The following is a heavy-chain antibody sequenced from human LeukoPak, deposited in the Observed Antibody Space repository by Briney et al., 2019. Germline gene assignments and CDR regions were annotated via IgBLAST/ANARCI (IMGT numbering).Heavy chain of an antibody. Sequence: GASVKVSCKASGGTFSSYAISWVRQTPGQGLEWMGGIIPIFGTANYAQKFQGRVTITADESTSTAYMELSGLRSEDTAVYYCARERLAVAGTSPLDYWGQGTLVTVSS. CDR3: ARERLAVAGTSPLDY. V-gene: IGHV1-69*13. CDR1: GGTFSSYA. J-gene: IGHJ4*02. D-gene: IGHD6-19*01. CDR2: IIPIFGTA.